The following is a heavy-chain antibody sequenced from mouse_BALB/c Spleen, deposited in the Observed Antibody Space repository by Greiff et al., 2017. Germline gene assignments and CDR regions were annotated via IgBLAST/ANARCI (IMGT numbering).Heavy chain of an antibody. CDR2: ISSGGSYT. J-gene: IGHJ4*01. CDR1: GFTFSSYT. V-gene: IGHV5-6-4*01. D-gene: IGHD1-2*01. CDR3: TRGGYYGYRENYAMDY. Sequence: DVMLVESGGGLVKPGGSLKLSCAASGFTFSSYTMSWVRQTPEKRLEWVATISSGGSYTYYPDSVKGRFTISRDNAKNTLYLQMSSLKSEDTAMYYCTRGGYYGYRENYAMDYWGQGTSVTVSS.